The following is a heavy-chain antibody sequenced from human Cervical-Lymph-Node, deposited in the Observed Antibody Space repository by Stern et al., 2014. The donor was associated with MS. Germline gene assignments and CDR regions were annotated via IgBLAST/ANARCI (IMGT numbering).Heavy chain of an antibody. V-gene: IGHV1-69*01. CDR2: IIPLFGTA. D-gene: IGHD3-22*01. Sequence: VQLVESGAEVKKPGSSVKVSCKASGGTFSSYTISWVRQAPGQGLEWWGGIIPLFGTANYAQKFLGRVTITADESTSTAYMELSSLRSEDTAVYYCAREFNYDSSGYYFYYWGRGTLVTVSS. J-gene: IGHJ4*02. CDR1: GGTFSSYT. CDR3: AREFNYDSSGYYFYY.